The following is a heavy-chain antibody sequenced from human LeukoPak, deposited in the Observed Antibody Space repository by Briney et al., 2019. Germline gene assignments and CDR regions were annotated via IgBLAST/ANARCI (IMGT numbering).Heavy chain of an antibody. CDR1: GFTFDDYA. CDR2: ISWNSGSI. Sequence: GGSLRLSCAASGFTFDDYAMHWVRQPPGKGLEWVSGISWNSGSIDYADSVKGRFTISRDNAKNSLYLQMNSLRVEDTAFYYCAKDNRRHYTSGPNPDSLHWGQGALVTVSS. D-gene: IGHD6-19*01. V-gene: IGHV3-9*01. CDR3: AKDNRRHYTSGPNPDSLH. J-gene: IGHJ4*02.